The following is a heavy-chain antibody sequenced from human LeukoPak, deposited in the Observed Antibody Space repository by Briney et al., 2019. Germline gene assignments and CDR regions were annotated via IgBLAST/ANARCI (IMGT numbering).Heavy chain of an antibody. D-gene: IGHD2-2*02. J-gene: IGHJ5*02. CDR3: ARVVVPAAIDWFAP. V-gene: IGHV4-59*01. CDR1: GGSISSYY. CDR2: IYYSGST. Sequence: PSETLSLTCTVSGGSISSYYWSWIRQPPGKGLEWIGYIYYSGSTNYNPPLKSRVTISVDPSKNQFSLKLSSVTAADTAVYYCARVVVPAAIDWFAPWGQGTLSPSPQ.